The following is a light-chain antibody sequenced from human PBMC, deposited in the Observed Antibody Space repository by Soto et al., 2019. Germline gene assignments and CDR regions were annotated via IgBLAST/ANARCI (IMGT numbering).Light chain of an antibody. CDR1: SSDVGDYNY. J-gene: IGLJ3*02. Sequence: QSALTQPPSASGSPGQSVTISCTGTSSDVGDYNYVSWHQQHPGKAPKLIVYDINKRPSGAPDRFSGSKSGNTASLTVSGLQAEDEADYYCSSYGGSNHLVFGGGTKLTVL. CDR2: DIN. V-gene: IGLV2-8*01. CDR3: SSYGGSNHLV.